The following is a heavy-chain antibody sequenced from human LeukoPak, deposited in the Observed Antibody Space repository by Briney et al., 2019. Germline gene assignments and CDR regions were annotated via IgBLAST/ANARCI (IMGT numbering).Heavy chain of an antibody. J-gene: IGHJ4*02. V-gene: IGHV3-48*02. CDR1: GFTFSSYS. D-gene: IGHD3-9*01. CDR3: AREVILTGYYTGPFDY. Sequence: GGSLRLSCAASGFTFSSYSMNWVRQAPGKGLEWVSYISSSSSTIYYADSVKGRFAISRDNAKNSLYLQMNSLRDEDTAVYYCAREVILTGYYTGPFDYWGQGTLVTVSS. CDR2: ISSSSSTI.